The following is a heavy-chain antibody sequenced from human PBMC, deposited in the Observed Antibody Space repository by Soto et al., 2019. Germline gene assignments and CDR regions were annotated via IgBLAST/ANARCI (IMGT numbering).Heavy chain of an antibody. CDR3: ARTLVEASMDY. CDR2: IYYSGST. CDR1: GGSISSYY. J-gene: IGHJ4*02. D-gene: IGHD3-3*01. V-gene: IGHV4-59*08. Sequence: QVQLQESGPGLVKPSETLSFTCTVSGGSISSYYWSWIRQPPGKGLEWIGYIYYSGSTNYNPSLKSRGTISVDTSKNQCSLKLSLVTAADTAVYYCARTLVEASMDYWGQGTLVTVSS.